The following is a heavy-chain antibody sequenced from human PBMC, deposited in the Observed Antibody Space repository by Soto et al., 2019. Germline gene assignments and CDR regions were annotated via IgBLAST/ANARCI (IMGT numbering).Heavy chain of an antibody. V-gene: IGHV3-21*01. Sequence: EVHLVESGGGLVKPGESLRLSCAASGFTFSTYNMNWVRQAPGKGLEWVSSISMTSTYIYYADSMKGRFTVSRDNAKNSLFLQMNSLIAEDTAVYYCVRDVAVVTESTSWARGYVDSWGLGTLVTVSS. J-gene: IGHJ4*02. CDR2: ISMTSTYI. D-gene: IGHD2-21*02. CDR1: GFTFSTYN. CDR3: VRDVAVVTESTSWARGYVDS.